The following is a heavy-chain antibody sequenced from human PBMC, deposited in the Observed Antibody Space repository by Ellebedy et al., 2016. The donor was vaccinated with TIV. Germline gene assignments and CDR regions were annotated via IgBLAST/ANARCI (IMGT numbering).Heavy chain of an antibody. CDR2: ISHDGSNK. J-gene: IGHJ4*02. V-gene: IGHV3-30-3*01. D-gene: IGHD2/OR15-2a*01. Sequence: GESLKISCAASGLTFSRNAIHWVRQAPGKGLEWVAAISHDGSNKFYEDSVKGRFTISRDTSKNTQYLQMNSLRPEDTAVYYCTREVALGVIDYWGQGTLVTVSS. CDR3: TREVALGVIDY. CDR1: GLTFSRNA.